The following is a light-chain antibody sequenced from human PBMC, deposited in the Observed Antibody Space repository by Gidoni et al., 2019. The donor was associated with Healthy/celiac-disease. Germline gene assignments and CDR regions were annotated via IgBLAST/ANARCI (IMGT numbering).Light chain of an antibody. CDR3: QQLSSSPRT. J-gene: IGKJ3*01. V-gene: IGKV1-9*01. CDR2: AAS. Sequence: DIQLTQSPSFLSASVGDRVTITCRASQGISSYLAWYQQKPGKAPKLLIYAASTLQGGVPSRFSGSGSGTEFTLTISSLQPEDFATYSCQQLSSSPRTCXPXTKVDIK. CDR1: QGISSY.